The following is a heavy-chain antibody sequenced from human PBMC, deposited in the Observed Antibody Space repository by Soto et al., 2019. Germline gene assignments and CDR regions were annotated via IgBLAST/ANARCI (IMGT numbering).Heavy chain of an antibody. CDR1: GYSFASYW. Sequence: GESLKISCQTSGYSFASYWISWVRQVPGKGLEWMGRIDPTEFYINYSPSFQGHVTMSVDKSISTAYLEWRSLKASDTAMYYCARLVFNYYFLSGYYNVHHYYGIDVWGQGTTVTVSS. CDR2: IDPTEFYI. V-gene: IGHV5-10-1*01. J-gene: IGHJ6*02. D-gene: IGHD3-3*01. CDR3: ARLVFNYYFLSGYYNVHHYYGIDV.